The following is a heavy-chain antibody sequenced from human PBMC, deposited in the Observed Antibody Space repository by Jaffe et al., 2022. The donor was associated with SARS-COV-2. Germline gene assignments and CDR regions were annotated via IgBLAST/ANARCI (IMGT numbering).Heavy chain of an antibody. CDR2: ISGSGGIT. Sequence: VQLLESGGGLVQPGGSLRLSCAASGFTFSNYAMSWVRQAPGKGLEWVSGISGSGGITYYADSVKGRFTISRENSRNTLYLQMNSLRAEDTAVYYCVKDVSAIWGGWYTDLPFDNWGQGTLVTVSS. D-gene: IGHD6-19*01. J-gene: IGHJ4*02. CDR1: GFTFSNYA. V-gene: IGHV3-23*01. CDR3: VKDVSAIWGGWYTDLPFDN.